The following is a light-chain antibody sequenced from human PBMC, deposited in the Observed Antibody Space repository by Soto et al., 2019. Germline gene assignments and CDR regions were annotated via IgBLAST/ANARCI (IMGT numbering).Light chain of an antibody. CDR2: DAS. CDR3: QKSDSSPWT. V-gene: IGKV3-20*01. CDR1: QSLSNNIY. J-gene: IGKJ1*01. Sequence: IVLPQSPGTLSVSPGERATLSGRASQSLSNNIYLAWYQQKPGQAPRPLISDASRRATGIKARFSGSGSGTDFTLIISRLEPEDFAVYFCQKSDSSPWTCGQGTTVDIK.